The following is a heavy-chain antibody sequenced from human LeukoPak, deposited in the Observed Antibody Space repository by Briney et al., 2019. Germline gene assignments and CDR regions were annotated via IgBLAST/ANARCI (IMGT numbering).Heavy chain of an antibody. D-gene: IGHD6-6*01. CDR2: IYYSGST. CDR1: GGSISSCGYC. CDR3: ARDSSSSPFDY. J-gene: IGHJ4*02. V-gene: IGHV4-31*03. Sequence: SQTLSLTCTVSGGSISSCGYCWSWIRQHPGKGLQWIGYIYYSGSTYYNPSLKSRVTISVDTSKNQFSLKLSSVTAADTAVYYCARDSSSSPFDYWGQGTLVTVSS.